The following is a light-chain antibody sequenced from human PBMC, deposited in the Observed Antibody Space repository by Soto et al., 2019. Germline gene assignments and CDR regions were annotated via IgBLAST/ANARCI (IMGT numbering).Light chain of an antibody. Sequence: IVLTQSPGTLYLSPGERTTLSCSASQSISRYLAWYQQKPGQGPRLLIYGASSRATGIPDRFSGSGSGADFTLTISRLEPEDFAVYYCQQYGSSPPLTFGEGTKVEIK. CDR2: GAS. V-gene: IGKV3-20*01. CDR3: QQYGSSPPLT. CDR1: QSISRY. J-gene: IGKJ4*01.